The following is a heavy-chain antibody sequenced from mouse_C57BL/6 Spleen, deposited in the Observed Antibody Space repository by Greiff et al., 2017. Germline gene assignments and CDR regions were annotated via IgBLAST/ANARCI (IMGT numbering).Heavy chain of an antibody. Sequence: EVQGVESGGDLVKPGGSLKLSCAASGFTFSSYGMSWVRQTPDKRLAWVATISSGGSYTYYPDSVKGRFTISRDNAKNTLYLQMISLKSEDTAMYDCARHTPSCEGDYYDYWGQGTTLTVSS. CDR3: ARHTPSCEGDYYDY. J-gene: IGHJ2*01. CDR2: ISSGGSYT. V-gene: IGHV5-6*01. CDR1: GFTFSSYG.